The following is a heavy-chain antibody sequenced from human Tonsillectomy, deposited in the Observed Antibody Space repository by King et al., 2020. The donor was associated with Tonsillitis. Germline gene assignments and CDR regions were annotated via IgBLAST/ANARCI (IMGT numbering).Heavy chain of an antibody. CDR2: IWYDGSNK. CDR3: ARDRYCSSTSCYGRGYFDY. CDR1: GFSFNSYG. Sequence: VQLVESGGGVVQPGRSLRLSCEVSGFSFNSYGMHWVRQAPGKGLEWVAGIWYDGSNKYYADSVKGRFTISRDNSKNTLFLQMNSLRVEDTAVYYCARDRYCSSTSCYGRGYFDYWGQGALVTVSS. J-gene: IGHJ4*02. D-gene: IGHD2-2*01. V-gene: IGHV3-33*01.